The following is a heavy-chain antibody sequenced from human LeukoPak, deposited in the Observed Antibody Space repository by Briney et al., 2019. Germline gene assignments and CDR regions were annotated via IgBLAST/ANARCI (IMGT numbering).Heavy chain of an antibody. CDR2: ISYDGSNK. J-gene: IGHJ6*02. V-gene: IGHV3-30*04. Sequence: GGSLRLSCAASGFTFSSYAMHWVRQAPGKGLEWVAVISYDGSNKYYADSVKGRFTISRDNSKNTLYLQMNSLRAEDTAVYYCARDNVVVPAAMNYYYYYSMDVWGQGTTVTVSS. D-gene: IGHD2-2*01. CDR3: ARDNVVVPAAMNYYYYYSMDV. CDR1: GFTFSSYA.